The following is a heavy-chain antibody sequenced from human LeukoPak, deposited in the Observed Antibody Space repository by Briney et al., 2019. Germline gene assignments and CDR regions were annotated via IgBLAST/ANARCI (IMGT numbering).Heavy chain of an antibody. D-gene: IGHD5-18*01. V-gene: IGHV5-51*01. Sequence: GVSLKISCKGSGYSFTNYWIGWVRQMPGKGLEWMGIIDPGDSKSRYSPSSQGQVTISADKSISTAYLQWSSLKSSDTAMYYCARLPYSYGYQGAFDIWGQGTMVTVSS. CDR3: ARLPYSYGYQGAFDI. J-gene: IGHJ3*02. CDR2: IDPGDSKS. CDR1: GYSFTNYW.